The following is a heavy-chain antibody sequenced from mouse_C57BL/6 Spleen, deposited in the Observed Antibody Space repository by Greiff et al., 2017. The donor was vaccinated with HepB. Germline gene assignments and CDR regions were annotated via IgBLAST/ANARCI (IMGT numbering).Heavy chain of an antibody. CDR1: GYTFTSYW. D-gene: IGHD2-2*01. CDR3: ARYAYDRGYYAMDY. CDR2: IDPSDSYT. V-gene: IGHV1-69*01. J-gene: IGHJ4*01. Sequence: VQLQQPGAELVMPGASVKLSCKASGYTFTSYWMHWVKQRPGQGLEWIGEIDPSDSYTNYNQKFKGKSTLTVDKSSSTAYMQLSSLTSEDSAVYYCARYAYDRGYYAMDYWGQGTSVTVSS.